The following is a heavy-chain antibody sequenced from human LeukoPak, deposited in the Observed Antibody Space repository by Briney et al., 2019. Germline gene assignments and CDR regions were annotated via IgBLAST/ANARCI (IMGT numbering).Heavy chain of an antibody. J-gene: IGHJ4*02. CDR1: GFTFSSYA. D-gene: IGHD3-3*01. Sequence: PGGSLRLSCAASGFTFSSYAMHWVRQAPGKGLEWVAVISYDGSNKYYADSVKGRFTFSRDNSKNTLYLQMNSLRAEDTAVYYCARDSYFDFWSGYYIRGYFDFWGQGTLVTVSS. V-gene: IGHV3-30-3*01. CDR2: ISYDGSNK. CDR3: ARDSYFDFWSGYYIRGYFDF.